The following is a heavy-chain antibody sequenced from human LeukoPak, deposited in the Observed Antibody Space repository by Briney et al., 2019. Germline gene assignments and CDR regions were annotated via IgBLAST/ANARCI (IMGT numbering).Heavy chain of an antibody. D-gene: IGHD2-2*01. CDR1: GYTFTSYT. CDR2: IIPILGIA. J-gene: IGHJ4*02. Sequence: SVKVSCKASGYTFTSYTISWVRQAPGQGLEWMGRIIPILGIANYAQKFQGRVTITADKSTSTAYMELSSLRSEDTAVYYCARGLIYQRMDYWGQGTLVTVSS. V-gene: IGHV1-69*02. CDR3: ARGLIYQRMDY.